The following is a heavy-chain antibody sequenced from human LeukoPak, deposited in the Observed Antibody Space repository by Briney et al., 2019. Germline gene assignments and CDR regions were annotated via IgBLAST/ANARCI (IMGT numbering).Heavy chain of an antibody. CDR1: GGSISSYY. Sequence: SETLSLTCTVSGGSISSYYWSWIRQPPGKGLEWIGYIYYSGSTNYNPSLKSRVTISVDTSKNQFSLKLSSVTAADTAVYYCARMNILTGGPDYWGQGTLVTVSS. V-gene: IGHV4-59*08. D-gene: IGHD3-9*01. J-gene: IGHJ4*02. CDR3: ARMNILTGGPDY. CDR2: IYYSGST.